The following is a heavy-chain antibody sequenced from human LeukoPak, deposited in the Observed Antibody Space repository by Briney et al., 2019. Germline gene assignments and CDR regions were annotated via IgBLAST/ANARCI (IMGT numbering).Heavy chain of an antibody. V-gene: IGHV4-59*08. CDR2: IYYSGST. D-gene: IGHD6-13*01. CDR3: ARQGYSSSYFDL. CDR1: GGSISSYY. J-gene: IGHJ2*01. Sequence: PSETLSLTCTVSGGSISSYYWSWIRQPPGKGLEWIGYIYYSGSTNYNSSLKSRVTISVDTSKNQFSLKLSSVTAADTAVYYCARQGYSSSYFDLWGRGTLVTVSS.